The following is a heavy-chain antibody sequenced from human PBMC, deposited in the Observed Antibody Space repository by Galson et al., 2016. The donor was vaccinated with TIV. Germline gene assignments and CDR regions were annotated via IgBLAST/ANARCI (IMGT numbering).Heavy chain of an antibody. CDR3: SKGAGRYSSSWYFDY. V-gene: IGHV3-9*01. CDR2: ITWNSDTI. J-gene: IGHJ4*02. CDR1: GFTFDDYA. Sequence: SLRLSCAASGFTFDDYAMHWVRQAPGKGLEGVSSITWNSDTIHYAHSVKGRFTLSRDNAKHSLYLQMNSLRADDTALYYCSKGAGRYSSSWYFDYWGQGTLVTVSS. D-gene: IGHD6-13*01.